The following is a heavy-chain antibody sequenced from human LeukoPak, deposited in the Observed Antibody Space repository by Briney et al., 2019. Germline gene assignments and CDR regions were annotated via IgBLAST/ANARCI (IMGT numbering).Heavy chain of an antibody. J-gene: IGHJ4*02. Sequence: GGSLRLSCAASGFTFSSDAMNWVRQAPGKGLEWVSVISDNGDRTYYADSVKGRFTISRDNYRNTVFLQMNRLRPEDTAVYYCVKEAYYGWGSSPTFYFDYWGQGTRVTVSS. D-gene: IGHD3-10*01. V-gene: IGHV3-23*01. CDR3: VKEAYYGWGSSPTFYFDY. CDR2: ISDNGDRT. CDR1: GFTFSSDA.